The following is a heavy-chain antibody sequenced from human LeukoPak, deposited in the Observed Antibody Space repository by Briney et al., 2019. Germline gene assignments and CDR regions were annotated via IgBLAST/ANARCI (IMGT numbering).Heavy chain of an antibody. CDR3: ARGRDYMDV. CDR2: INHSGST. Sequence: PSETLSLTCAVYGGSFSGYYWSWIRQPPGKGLEWIGEINHSGSTNYNPSLKSRVTISVDTSKNQFSLKPSSVAAADTAVYYWARGRDYMDVWGKGTTVTVSS. D-gene: IGHD5-24*01. CDR1: GGSFSGYY. V-gene: IGHV4-34*01. J-gene: IGHJ6*03.